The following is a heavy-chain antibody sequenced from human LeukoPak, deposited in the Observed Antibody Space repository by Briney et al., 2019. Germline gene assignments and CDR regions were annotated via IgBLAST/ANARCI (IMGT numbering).Heavy chain of an antibody. Sequence: ASVKVSCKASGYTFTSYGISWVRQAPGQGLEWMGWISAYNGNTNYAQKLQGRVTMTTDTSTSTAYMELRSLRSDDTAVYYCALITMVRGDHNWFDPWGQGTLVTVSS. V-gene: IGHV1-18*01. D-gene: IGHD3-10*01. CDR2: ISAYNGNT. CDR1: GYTFTSYG. J-gene: IGHJ5*02. CDR3: ALITMVRGDHNWFDP.